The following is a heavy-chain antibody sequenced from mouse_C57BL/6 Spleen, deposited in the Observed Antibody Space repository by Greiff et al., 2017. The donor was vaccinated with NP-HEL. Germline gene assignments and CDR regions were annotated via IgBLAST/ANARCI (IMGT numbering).Heavy chain of an antibody. V-gene: IGHV2-9-1*01. J-gene: IGHJ1*03. CDR1: GFSLTSYA. CDR2: IWTGGGT. Sequence: QVQLQQSGPGLVAPSQSLSITCTVSGFSLTSYAISWVRQPPGKGLEWLGVIWTGGGTNYNSALKSRLSISKDNSKSQVFLKMNSLQTDDTARYYCARGGPYSNYGYFDVWGTGTTVTVSS. CDR3: ARGGPYSNYGYFDV. D-gene: IGHD2-5*01.